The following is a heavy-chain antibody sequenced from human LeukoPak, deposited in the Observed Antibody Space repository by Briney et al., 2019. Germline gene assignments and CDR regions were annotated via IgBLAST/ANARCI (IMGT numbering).Heavy chain of an antibody. CDR1: GYTFTNHF. Sequence: GASVTVSCKPIGYTFTNHFMHWVRQAPGQGLEWMGVINPSDGSTNYAQKFQGRVTMTRDTSTRTIYMQLSSLRSEDTAVYYCARDVAREFDYWGQGALVTVSS. CDR2: INPSDGST. D-gene: IGHD5-24*01. CDR3: ARDVAREFDY. V-gene: IGHV1-46*01. J-gene: IGHJ4*02.